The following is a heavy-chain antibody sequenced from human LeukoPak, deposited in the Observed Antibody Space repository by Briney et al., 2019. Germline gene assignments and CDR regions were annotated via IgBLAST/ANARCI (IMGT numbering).Heavy chain of an antibody. Sequence: GGSLRLSCAASGFTLSSYSMNWVRQAPGKGLEWVSSISSSSSYIYYADSVKGRFTISRDNAKNSLYLQMNSLRAEDTAVYYCARNSGYDKAVDYWGQGTLVTVSS. J-gene: IGHJ4*02. CDR2: ISSSSSYI. CDR1: GFTLSSYS. CDR3: ARNSGYDKAVDY. V-gene: IGHV3-21*01. D-gene: IGHD5-12*01.